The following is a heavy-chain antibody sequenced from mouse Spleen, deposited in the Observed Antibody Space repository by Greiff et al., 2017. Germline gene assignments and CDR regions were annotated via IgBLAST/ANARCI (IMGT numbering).Heavy chain of an antibody. Sequence: EVKVVESGAELVKPGASVKLSCTASGFNIKDTYMHWVKQRPEQGLEWIGRIDPANGNTKYDPKFQGKATITADTSSNTAYLQLSSLTSEDTAVYYCARGIYYGNYVDAMDYWGQGTSVTVSS. D-gene: IGHD2-1*01. V-gene: IGHV14-3*02. CDR2: IDPANGNT. CDR3: ARGIYYGNYVDAMDY. CDR1: GFNIKDTY. J-gene: IGHJ4*01.